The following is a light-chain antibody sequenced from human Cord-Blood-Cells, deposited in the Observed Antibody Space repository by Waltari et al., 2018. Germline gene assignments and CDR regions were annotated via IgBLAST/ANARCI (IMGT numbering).Light chain of an antibody. CDR3: SSYTSSSTRVV. V-gene: IGLV2-14*01. J-gene: IGLJ2*01. CDR1: SSDVGGYNY. Sequence: QSALTQPASVSGSPGQSITISCTGTSSDVGGYNYVSWYHQHPGKAPKLMIYDCSNRPAGVSNRFSGSKSGNTASRTISGLQAEDEADYYCSSYTSSSTRVVFGGGTKLTVL. CDR2: DCS.